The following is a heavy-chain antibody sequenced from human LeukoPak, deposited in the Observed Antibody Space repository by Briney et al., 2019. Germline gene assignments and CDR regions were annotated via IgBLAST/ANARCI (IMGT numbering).Heavy chain of an antibody. CDR1: GFNYSNHW. Sequence: PGGSLRLSCAASGFNYSNHWMIYVRQAPGKSREWMVHIKQDGSEKYHVAPVKGRFTISRYNAKNSLYLQMNSRRGEDTALYYCARDVRSTSQYDVFDIWGQGTMVTVSS. CDR3: ARDVRSTSQYDVFDI. J-gene: IGHJ3*02. D-gene: IGHD2-2*01. CDR2: IKQDGSEK. V-gene: IGHV3-7*01.